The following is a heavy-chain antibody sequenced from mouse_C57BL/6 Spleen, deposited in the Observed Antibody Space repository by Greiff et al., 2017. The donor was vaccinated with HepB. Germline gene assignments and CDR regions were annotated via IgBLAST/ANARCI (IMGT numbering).Heavy chain of an antibody. D-gene: IGHD2-1*01. CDR3: ARGNFSHWYFDV. CDR2: IYPSDSET. CDR1: GYTFTSYW. J-gene: IGHJ1*03. V-gene: IGHV1-61*01. Sequence: QQSCKASGYTFTSYWMDWVKQRPGQGLEWIGNIYPSDSETHYNQKFKDKATLTVDKSSSTAYMQLSSLTSEDSAVYYCARGNFSHWYFDVWGTGTTVTVSS.